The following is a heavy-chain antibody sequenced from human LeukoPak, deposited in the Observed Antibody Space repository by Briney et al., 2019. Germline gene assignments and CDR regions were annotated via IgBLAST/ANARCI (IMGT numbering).Heavy chain of an antibody. J-gene: IGHJ4*02. CDR2: IYSGGST. CDR3: ARDRRGAQFDY. V-gene: IGHV3-66*01. Sequence: GGSLRLSCAASGFTVSSNYMSWVRQAPGKGLEWVSVIYSGGSTYYADSVKGRFTISRDNSKNTLYLQVNSLRAEDTAVYYCARDRRGAQFDYWGQGTLVTVSS. CDR1: GFTVSSNY.